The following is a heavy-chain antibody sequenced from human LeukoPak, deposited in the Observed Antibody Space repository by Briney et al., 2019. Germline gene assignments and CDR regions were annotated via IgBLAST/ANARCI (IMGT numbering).Heavy chain of an antibody. V-gene: IGHV3-23*01. CDR1: GFTFNSFA. D-gene: IGHD3-16*02. Sequence: GGSLRLSCAASGFTFNSFAMNWVRQAPGKGLEWVSSISGSDGTSHYADFVKGRFTISRDNSKNTLYLQMNSLRAEDTAAYYCTKSLGVGGYTRYKGFDQWGQGTLVVVSS. CDR2: ISGSDGTS. CDR3: TKSLGVGGYTRYKGFDQ. J-gene: IGHJ4*02.